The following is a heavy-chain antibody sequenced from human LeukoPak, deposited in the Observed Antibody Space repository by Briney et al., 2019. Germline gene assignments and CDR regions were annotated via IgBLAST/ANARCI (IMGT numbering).Heavy chain of an antibody. CDR3: ARGRRGMATTRPRGYYFDY. V-gene: IGHV1-8*01. Sequence: ASVTVSCKASGYTFTSYDINWVRQATGQGLEWMGWMNPNSGNTGYAQKFQGRVTMTRNTSISTVYMELSSLRSEDTAVYYCARGRRGMATTRPRGYYFDYWGQGTLVTVSS. CDR1: GYTFTSYD. D-gene: IGHD5-24*01. J-gene: IGHJ4*02. CDR2: MNPNSGNT.